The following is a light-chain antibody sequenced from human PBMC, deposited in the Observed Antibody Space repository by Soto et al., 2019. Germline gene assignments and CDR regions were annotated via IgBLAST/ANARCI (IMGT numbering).Light chain of an antibody. Sequence: QSVLTQPPSASGTPGQRVTISCSGSSSNIGTTSVYWYQQLPGTAPKLLIHTNDQRPSGVPDRFTGSKAGTSASLTISGPRSDDEADYYCAAWDDTLSGWVFGGGTKLTV. V-gene: IGLV1-47*01. CDR2: TND. J-gene: IGLJ3*02. CDR3: AAWDDTLSGWV. CDR1: SSNIGTTS.